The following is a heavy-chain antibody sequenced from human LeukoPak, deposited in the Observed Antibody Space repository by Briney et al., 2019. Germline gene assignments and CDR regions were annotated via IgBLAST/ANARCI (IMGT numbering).Heavy chain of an antibody. Sequence: GGSLRLSCAASGFSFSNYWMHWVRQAPGKGLVWVSRINSDGSSIMYADSVKDRFTISRDNAKNTLFLQMNSLRAEDTAVYYCARDRGNWYYFDYWGQGTLVTVSS. CDR2: INSDGSSI. D-gene: IGHD3-10*01. CDR3: ARDRGNWYYFDY. V-gene: IGHV3-74*03. J-gene: IGHJ4*02. CDR1: GFSFSNYW.